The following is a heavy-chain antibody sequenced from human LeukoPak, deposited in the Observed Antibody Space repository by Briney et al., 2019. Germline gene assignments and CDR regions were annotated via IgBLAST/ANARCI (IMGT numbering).Heavy chain of an antibody. CDR2: INHSGST. CDR1: GGSFSGYY. J-gene: IGHJ4*02. D-gene: IGHD3-10*01. CDR3: ASGLLWFGEPAFDY. V-gene: IGHV4-34*01. Sequence: SETLSLTCAVYGGSFSGYYWSWIRQPPGKGLEWIGEINHSGSTNYNPSLKSRVTISVDTSKNQFSLKLSSATAADTAVYYCASGLLWFGEPAFDYWGQGTLVTVSS.